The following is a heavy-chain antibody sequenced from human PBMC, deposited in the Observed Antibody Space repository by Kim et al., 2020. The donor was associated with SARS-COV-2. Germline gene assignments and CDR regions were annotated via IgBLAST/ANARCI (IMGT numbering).Heavy chain of an antibody. CDR3: TKGGYKIYCSES. J-gene: IGHJ5*01. CDR1: GFSVSSNY. Sequence: GGSLRLSCAASGFSVSSNYMTWVRQAPGKGLEWISLIYRSGRTDYAGSVKGRFTISRDTSNNTLYLHMNRLTADDTAMYFCTKGGYKIYCSESWGQGTLVTVSS. V-gene: IGHV3-53*01. CDR2: IYRSGRT. D-gene: IGHD5-12*01.